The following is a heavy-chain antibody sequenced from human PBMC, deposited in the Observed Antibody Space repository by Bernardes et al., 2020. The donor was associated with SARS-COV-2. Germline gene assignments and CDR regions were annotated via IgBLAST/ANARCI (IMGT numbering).Heavy chain of an antibody. J-gene: IGHJ6*03. V-gene: IGHV4-4*02. Sequence: SETLSLTCAVSGGSISSSNWWSWVRQPPGKGLEWIGEIYHSGSTNYNPSLKSRVTISVDKSKNQFSLKLSSVTAADTAVYYCARDAELRFLEWLSARSDYYMDVWGKGTTVTVSS. D-gene: IGHD3-3*01. CDR1: GGSISSSNW. CDR3: ARDAELRFLEWLSARSDYYMDV. CDR2: IYHSGST.